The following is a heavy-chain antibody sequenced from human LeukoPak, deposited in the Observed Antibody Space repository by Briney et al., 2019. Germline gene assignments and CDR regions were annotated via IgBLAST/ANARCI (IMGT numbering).Heavy chain of an antibody. Sequence: GGSLRLSCAASGFTFSSYAMSWVRQAPGKGLEWVSYIRYDGNNKYYGDSVKGRLTVSRDNSKNTLYLQMNSLRVEDTAVYYCARTYNPDYWGQGTLVTVSS. D-gene: IGHD1-14*01. CDR2: IRYDGNNK. CDR1: GFTFSSYA. V-gene: IGHV3-30*02. CDR3: ARTYNPDY. J-gene: IGHJ4*02.